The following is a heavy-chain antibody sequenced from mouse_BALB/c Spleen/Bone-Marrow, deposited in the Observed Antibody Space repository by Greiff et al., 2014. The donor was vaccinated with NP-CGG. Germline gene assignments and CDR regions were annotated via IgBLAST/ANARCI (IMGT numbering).Heavy chain of an antibody. CDR1: GYTFTDYA. D-gene: IGHD2-2*01. CDR2: ISTYSGNT. J-gene: IGHJ3*01. CDR3: ARSGYGYDWFAY. V-gene: IGHV1-67*01. Sequence: QVQLQQSGPELVRSGVSVKISCKGSGYTFTDYAMHWVNQSHAKSLEWIGVISTYSGNTNYNQKFKGKATMTVDKSSSTAYMELARLTSEDSAIYYCARSGYGYDWFAYWGQGTLVTVSA.